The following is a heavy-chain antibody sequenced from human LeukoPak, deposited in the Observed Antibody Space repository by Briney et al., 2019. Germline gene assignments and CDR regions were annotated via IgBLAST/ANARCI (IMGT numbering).Heavy chain of an antibody. CDR3: ARNPGVTWIQLWHFDY. J-gene: IGHJ4*02. Sequence: GGSLRLSCAASGFTFSSYSMNWVRQAPGKGLEWVSSISSSSSYIYYAGSVKGRFTISRDNAKNSLYLQMNSLRAEDTAVYYCARNPGVTWIQLWHFDYWGQGTLVTVSS. CDR2: ISSSSSYI. V-gene: IGHV3-21*01. D-gene: IGHD5-18*01. CDR1: GFTFSSYS.